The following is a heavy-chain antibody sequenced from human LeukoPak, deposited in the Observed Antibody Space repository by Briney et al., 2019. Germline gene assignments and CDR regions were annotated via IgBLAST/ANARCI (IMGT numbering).Heavy chain of an antibody. D-gene: IGHD3-10*01. Sequence: ASVKVSCEASGYTFTSYYMHWVRQAPGQGLEWMGIINPSGGSTSYAQKFQGRVTMTRDTSTSTVYMELSSLRSEDTAVYYCARDTEPSFYYYGSGSYYFYWGQGTLVTVSS. V-gene: IGHV1-46*01. CDR3: ARDTEPSFYYYGSGSYYFY. CDR2: INPSGGST. J-gene: IGHJ4*02. CDR1: GYTFTSYY.